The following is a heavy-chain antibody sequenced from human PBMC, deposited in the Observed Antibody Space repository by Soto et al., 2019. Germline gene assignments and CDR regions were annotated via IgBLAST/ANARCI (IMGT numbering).Heavy chain of an antibody. CDR1: GGTFSSYG. J-gene: IGHJ6*04. Sequence: KVSCKASGGTFSSYGINWVRQAPGQGLEWMGGIIPIFDTSNSAQKFQGRVTIIADKSTSTVYMELSSLRSEDTAVYYCARDIKRAAAAGYYYYNAMEVWGEGTKVTVSS. V-gene: IGHV1-69*06. D-gene: IGHD6-13*01. CDR2: IIPIFDTS. CDR3: ARDIKRAAAAGYYYYNAMEV.